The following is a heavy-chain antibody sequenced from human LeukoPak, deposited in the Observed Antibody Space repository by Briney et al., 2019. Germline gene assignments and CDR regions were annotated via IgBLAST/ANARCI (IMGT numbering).Heavy chain of an antibody. CDR2: ITRENWI. CDR1: GFSVSEYY. Sequence: GGSLRLSCAASGFSVSEYYVTWVRQAPGKGLEWISYITRENWIYYSDSVKGRFTISRDHAKNSVYLEMNSLRADDTAVYYCARGLHLDSSGSLYYWGQGALVTVSS. V-gene: IGHV3-11*01. J-gene: IGHJ4*02. CDR3: ARGLHLDSSGSLYY. D-gene: IGHD3-22*01.